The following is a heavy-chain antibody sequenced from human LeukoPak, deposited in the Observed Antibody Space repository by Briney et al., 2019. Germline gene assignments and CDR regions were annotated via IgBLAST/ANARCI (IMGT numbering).Heavy chain of an antibody. CDR1: GFTFSSYA. CDR2: VTDTGGNT. J-gene: IGHJ4*02. Sequence: GSLRLSCAASGFTFSSYAMTWVRQAPVKGLEWLSVVTDTGGNTYHADSVKGRFTISRDNSKNTVYLEMNSLRVEDTAVYYCAKGTVRSCSGPSCYPLDSWGQGTLVTVPS. D-gene: IGHD2-15*01. V-gene: IGHV3-23*01. CDR3: AKGTVRSCSGPSCYPLDS.